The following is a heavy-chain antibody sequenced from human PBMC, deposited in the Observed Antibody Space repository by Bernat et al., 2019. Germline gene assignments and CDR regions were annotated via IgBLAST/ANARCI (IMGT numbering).Heavy chain of an antibody. V-gene: IGHV1-8*01. J-gene: IGHJ4*02. CDR3: ARGVLLWFGVVDY. D-gene: IGHD3-10*01. CDR2: MNPNSGNT. Sequence: QVQLVQSGAEVKKPGASVKVSCKASGYTFTSYDINWVRQATGQGLAWMGWMNPNSGNTGYAQKFQGGVNMNRNTSKSTAYMELSSLGYEDAAGYYCARGVLLWFGVVDYWGQGTLVTVSS. CDR1: GYTFTSYD.